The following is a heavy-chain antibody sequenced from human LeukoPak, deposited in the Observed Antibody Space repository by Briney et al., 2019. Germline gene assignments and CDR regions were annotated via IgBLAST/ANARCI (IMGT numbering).Heavy chain of an antibody. J-gene: IGHJ5*02. D-gene: IGHD3-10*01. CDR2: ISYDGSNK. Sequence: GRSLRLSCAASGFTFSSYAMHWVSQAPGKGLEWVAVISYDGSNKYYADSVKGRFTISRDNSKNTLYLQMNSLRAEDTAVYYCASSGDVMVRGVISWFDPWGQGTLVTVSS. CDR3: ASSGDVMVRGVISWFDP. V-gene: IGHV3-30*04. CDR1: GFTFSSYA.